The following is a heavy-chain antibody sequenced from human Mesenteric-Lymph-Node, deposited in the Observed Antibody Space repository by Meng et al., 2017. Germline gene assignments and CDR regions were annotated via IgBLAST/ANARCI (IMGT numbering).Heavy chain of an antibody. CDR2: ISYDGTDK. CDR1: GFTFSTYA. CDR3: ASALDGHNYLIAY. V-gene: IGHV3-30*04. J-gene: IGHJ4*02. Sequence: GGSLRLSCAASGFTFSTYAMDWVRQAPGKGLEWVALISYDGTDKYYADSVKGRFTISRDNSKNTLHLQMNSLRGDDTAVYYCASALDGHNYLIAYWGQGMLVTVSS. D-gene: IGHD5-24*01.